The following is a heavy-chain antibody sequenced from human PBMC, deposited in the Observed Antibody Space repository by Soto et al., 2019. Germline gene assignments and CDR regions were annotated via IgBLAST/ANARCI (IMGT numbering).Heavy chain of an antibody. CDR1: GGSITSNNW. J-gene: IGHJ4*02. CDR2: IYHSGST. D-gene: IGHD2-2*01. CDR3: ARDRAAATGLHGY. Sequence: QVQLQESGPGLVKPSGTLSLTCAVSGGSITSNNWWSWVRQPPGKGLEWIGQIYHSGSTTDNPSLKSRVTISIDTSKNQFSLQLNSVTAADTAVYYCARDRAAATGLHGYWGQGTLVTVSS. V-gene: IGHV4-4*02.